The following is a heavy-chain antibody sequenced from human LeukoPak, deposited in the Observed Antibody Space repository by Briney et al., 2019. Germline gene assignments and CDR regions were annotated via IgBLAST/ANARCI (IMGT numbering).Heavy chain of an antibody. J-gene: IGHJ4*02. D-gene: IGHD3-10*01. V-gene: IGHV3-7*01. Sequence: PGGSLRLSCAASGFTFSNFWMSWVRQAPGKGPEWVANINQDGSERYYVDSVKGRFTISRDNAKNSLFLQMNNLRAEDTAVYYCARDRGYYFDYWGQGTLVTVSS. CDR1: GFTFSNFW. CDR2: INQDGSER. CDR3: ARDRGYYFDY.